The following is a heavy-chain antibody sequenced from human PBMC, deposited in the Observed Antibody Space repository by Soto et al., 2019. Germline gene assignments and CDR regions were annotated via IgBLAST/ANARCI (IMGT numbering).Heavy chain of an antibody. CDR2: IIPIFGTA. CDR1: GGTFSSYA. D-gene: IGHD3-16*02. Sequence: SVKVSCKASGGTFSSYAISWVRQAPGQGLEWMGGIIPIFGTANYAQKFQGRVTITADESTSTAYMELSSLRSEDTAVYYCAIERGYVWGSYRSPKRYYYGMEVWGQGTTVTVSS. J-gene: IGHJ6*02. V-gene: IGHV1-69*13. CDR3: AIERGYVWGSYRSPKRYYYGMEV.